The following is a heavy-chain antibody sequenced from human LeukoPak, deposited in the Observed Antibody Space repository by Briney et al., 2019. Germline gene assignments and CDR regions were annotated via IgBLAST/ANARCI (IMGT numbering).Heavy chain of an antibody. CDR1: GFTFRGSA. J-gene: IGHJ4*02. CDR3: ARGFGWEPYFDY. Sequence: GGSLRLSCAGSGFTFRGSAMHWVRQAPGKGLEWVSYISSSSSTIYYADSVKGRFTISRDNAKNSLYLQMNSLRAEDTAVYYCARGFGWEPYFDYWGQGTLVTVSS. V-gene: IGHV3-48*01. CDR2: ISSSSSTI. D-gene: IGHD1-26*01.